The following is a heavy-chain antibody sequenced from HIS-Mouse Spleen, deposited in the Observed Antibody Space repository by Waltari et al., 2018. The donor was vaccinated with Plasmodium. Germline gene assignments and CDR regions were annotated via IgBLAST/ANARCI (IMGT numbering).Heavy chain of an antibody. CDR3: ASSGSGSYYY. J-gene: IGHJ4*02. CDR1: GGSFSGYY. V-gene: IGHV4-34*01. CDR2: INHSGST. D-gene: IGHD3-10*01. Sequence: QVQLQQWGAVLLKPSDSPSLTFSVPGGSFSGYYWCWIRPPPGKGLELIGEINHSGSTNYNPSLKSRVTISVDTSKNQFSLKLSSVTAADTAVYYCASSGSGSYYYWGQGTLVTVSS.